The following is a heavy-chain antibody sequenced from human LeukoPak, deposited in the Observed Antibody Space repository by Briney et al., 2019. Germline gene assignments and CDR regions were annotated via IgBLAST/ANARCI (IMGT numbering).Heavy chain of an antibody. D-gene: IGHD1-26*01. CDR2: INPSGGST. Sequence: ASVKVSCKASGYTFISYYMHWVRQAPGQGLEWMGIINPSGGSTNYAQNFQGRVTMTRDTSTSTVYMELSSLRSEDTAVYYCARAEVIVGTTGFDYWGQGTLVTVSS. CDR3: ARAEVIVGTTGFDY. CDR1: GYTFISYY. V-gene: IGHV1-46*01. J-gene: IGHJ4*02.